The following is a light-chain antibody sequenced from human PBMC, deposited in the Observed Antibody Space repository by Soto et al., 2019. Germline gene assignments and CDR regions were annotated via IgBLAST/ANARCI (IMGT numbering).Light chain of an antibody. Sequence: EIVLTQSPATLSVSPGERATLSCRASQSVSSNLAWCQQKPGQAPRLLIYSTSSRATGIPDRFSGSGSGTDFTLTISRLEPEDFAVYYCQQYGNSPWTFGQGTKVDIK. CDR3: QQYGNSPWT. CDR1: QSVSSN. J-gene: IGKJ1*01. CDR2: STS. V-gene: IGKV3-20*01.